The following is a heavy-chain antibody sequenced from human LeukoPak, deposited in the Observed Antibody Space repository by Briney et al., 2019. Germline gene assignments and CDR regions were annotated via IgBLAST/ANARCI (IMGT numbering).Heavy chain of an antibody. CDR2: IIPIFGIT. V-gene: IGHV1-69*04. Sequence: SVKLSCTASGTTFSSYAISWVRQPPGQGLEWMGRIIPIFGITNYAQNFQSRVTITADKSTSTAYMELSSLRSEDTAVYYCARDRGDGYIWGRYFDYWGQGTLVTVSS. J-gene: IGHJ4*02. D-gene: IGHD5-24*01. CDR3: ARDRGDGYIWGRYFDY. CDR1: GTTFSSYA.